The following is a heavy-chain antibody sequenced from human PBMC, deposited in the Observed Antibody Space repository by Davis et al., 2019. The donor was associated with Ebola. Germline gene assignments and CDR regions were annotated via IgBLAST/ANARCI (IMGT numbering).Heavy chain of an antibody. D-gene: IGHD2-15*01. CDR1: GFTFSNYE. J-gene: IGHJ1*01. CDR3: ASTPGWYFHH. CDR2: IKEDGSEK. Sequence: PGGSLRLSCAASGFTFSNYEMNWVCQAPGKGLEWVANIKEDGSEKYYVDSVKGRFTISRDNAKNSLYLQMNSLRVEDTAVYYCASTPGWYFHHWGQGTLVSVSS. V-gene: IGHV3-7*01.